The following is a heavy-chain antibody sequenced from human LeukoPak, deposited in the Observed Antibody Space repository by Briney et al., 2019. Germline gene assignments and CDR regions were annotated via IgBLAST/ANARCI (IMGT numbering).Heavy chain of an antibody. D-gene: IGHD3-10*01. J-gene: IGHJ4*02. CDR3: AKDQTYYYGSGLCFDY. Sequence: GGSLRLSCAASGFTFSSYGMHWVRQAPGKGLEGVAFIRYDGSNKYYAESVKGRFTISRDNSKNTLYLQMNSLRAEDTAVYYCAKDQTYYYGSGLCFDYWGQGTLVTVSS. CDR1: GFTFSSYG. V-gene: IGHV3-30*02. CDR2: IRYDGSNK.